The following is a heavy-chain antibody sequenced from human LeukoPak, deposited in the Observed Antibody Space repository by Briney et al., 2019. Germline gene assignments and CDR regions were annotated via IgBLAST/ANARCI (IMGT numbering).Heavy chain of an antibody. Sequence: AGGSLRLSCAASEFTFSSYDMHWVRQATGKGLEWVSAIGTAGDTYYPGSVKGRFTISRENAKNSLYLQMNSLRAGDTAVYYCARDRIQNVLRFLEWNGPLDYWGQGTLVTVSS. CDR2: IGTAGDT. J-gene: IGHJ4*02. D-gene: IGHD3-3*01. CDR3: ARDRIQNVLRFLEWNGPLDY. V-gene: IGHV3-13*01. CDR1: EFTFSSYD.